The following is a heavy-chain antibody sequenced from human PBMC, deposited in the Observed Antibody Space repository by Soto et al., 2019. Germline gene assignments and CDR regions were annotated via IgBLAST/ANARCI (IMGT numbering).Heavy chain of an antibody. CDR1: GGSISSVDYY. V-gene: IGHV4-30-4*01. CDR2: IYYSGSN. Sequence: PSETLSLTCTVSGGSISSVDYYWSWIRQPPGKGLEWIGYIYYSGSNYYNPSLKSRVTISVDTSKNQFSLKLSSVTAADTAVYYCDRDLHTSRYHYYGMDXWGQGTTVT. J-gene: IGHJ6*02. CDR3: DRDLHTSRYHYYGMDX.